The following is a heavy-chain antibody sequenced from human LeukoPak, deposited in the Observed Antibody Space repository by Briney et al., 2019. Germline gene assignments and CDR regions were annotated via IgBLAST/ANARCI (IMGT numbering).Heavy chain of an antibody. CDR3: AKDSSGWYAGHYYGMDV. CDR2: IYSGGST. J-gene: IGHJ6*02. V-gene: IGHV3-66*01. D-gene: IGHD6-19*01. Sequence: GGSLRLSCAASGFTVSSNYMSWVRQAPGKGLEWVSVIYSGGSTYYADSVKGRFTISRDNSKNTLYLQMNSLRAEDTAVYYCAKDSSGWYAGHYYGMDVWGQGTTVTVSS. CDR1: GFTVSSNY.